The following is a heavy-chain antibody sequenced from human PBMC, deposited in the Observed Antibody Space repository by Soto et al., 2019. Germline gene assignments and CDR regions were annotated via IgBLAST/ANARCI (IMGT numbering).Heavy chain of an antibody. V-gene: IGHV3-33*05. D-gene: IGHD3-16*01. CDR2: TSYDGSNN. CDR1: GFTFRSYV. CDR3: ALWGTTGGFDV. J-gene: IGHJ4*02. Sequence: QVQLVESGGGVVQPGTSLRLSCVGSGFTFRSYVIHWVRQAPGKGLEWVALTSYDGSNNFYGDSVKGRFTISRDNSRNTVELQFVSLSREDTALYYCALWGTTGGFDVWGQGTLVSVSS.